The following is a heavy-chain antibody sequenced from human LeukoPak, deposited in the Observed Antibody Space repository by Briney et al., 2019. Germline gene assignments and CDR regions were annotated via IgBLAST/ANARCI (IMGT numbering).Heavy chain of an antibody. Sequence: GASVKVSCKASGYTFTGYYMHWVRQAPGQGLEWMGRINPNSGGTNYAQKFHGRVTMTRDTSISTAYTELSRLRSDDNAVYYCARDHPYDFWSGYHYNWFDPWGQGTLVTVSS. J-gene: IGHJ5*02. D-gene: IGHD3-3*01. CDR1: GYTFTGYY. CDR2: INPNSGGT. CDR3: ARDHPYDFWSGYHYNWFDP. V-gene: IGHV1-2*06.